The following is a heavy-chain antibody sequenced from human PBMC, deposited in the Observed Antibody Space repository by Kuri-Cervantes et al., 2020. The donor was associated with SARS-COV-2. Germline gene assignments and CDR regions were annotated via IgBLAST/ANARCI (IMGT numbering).Heavy chain of an antibody. J-gene: IGHJ4*02. Sequence: GSLRLSCTVSGGSINSSSYYWGWIRQPPGKGLEWIGSIYHSGSTYYNPSLKGRVTISVDTSKNQFSLKLSSVTAADTAVYYCARAGIGAVAGNFDYWGQGTLVTVSS. D-gene: IGHD6-19*01. CDR1: GGSINSSSYY. V-gene: IGHV4-39*07. CDR2: IYHSGST. CDR3: ARAGIGAVAGNFDY.